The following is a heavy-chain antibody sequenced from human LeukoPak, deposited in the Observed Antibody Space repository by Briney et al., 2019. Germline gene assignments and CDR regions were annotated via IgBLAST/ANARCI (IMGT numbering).Heavy chain of an antibody. J-gene: IGHJ4*02. CDR3: ARDTALYSSSWSAANYFDY. CDR2: IIPIFGTA. V-gene: IGHV1-69*13. D-gene: IGHD6-13*01. CDR1: GGTFSSYA. Sequence: SVKVSCKASGGTFSSYAISWVRQAPGQGLEWMGGIIPIFGTANYAQKFQGRVTITADESTSTAYMELSSLRSEDTAVYYCARDTALYSSSWSAANYFDYWGQGTLVTVSS.